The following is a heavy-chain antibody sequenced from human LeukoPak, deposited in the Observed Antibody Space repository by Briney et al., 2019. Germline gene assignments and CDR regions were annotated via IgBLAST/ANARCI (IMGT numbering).Heavy chain of an antibody. CDR1: GFTLSSYA. D-gene: IGHD3-10*01. CDR3: AKSVWFGELFLPEFDY. CDR2: ISGSGGST. Sequence: GGSLRLSCAASGFTLSSYAMSWVRQAPGKGLEWVSAISGSGGSTYYADSVKGLFTISRDNSKNTLYLQMKSLRAEDTAVYYCAKSVWFGELFLPEFDYWGQGSLVTVSS. V-gene: IGHV3-23*01. J-gene: IGHJ4*02.